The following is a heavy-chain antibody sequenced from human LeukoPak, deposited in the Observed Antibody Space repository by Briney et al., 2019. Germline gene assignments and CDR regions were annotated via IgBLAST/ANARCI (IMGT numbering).Heavy chain of an antibody. V-gene: IGHV3-23*01. J-gene: IGHJ4*02. CDR1: GFSFNTYS. D-gene: IGHD6-19*01. Sequence: GGSLRLSCTTSGFSFNTYSMSWVRQAPGKGLEWVSGISWNSGSIGYADSVKGRFTISRDNSKHTLYLQMNSLRAEDTAVYYCAKSPSAPGYSSGSIDYWGQGTLVTVSS. CDR2: ISWNSGSI. CDR3: AKSPSAPGYSSGSIDY.